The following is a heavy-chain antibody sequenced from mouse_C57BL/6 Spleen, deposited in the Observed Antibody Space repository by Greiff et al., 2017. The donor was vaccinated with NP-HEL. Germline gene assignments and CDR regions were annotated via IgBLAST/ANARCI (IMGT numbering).Heavy chain of an antibody. CDR3: ARWGGYYVDY. CDR1: GYTFANYW. J-gene: IGHJ2*01. D-gene: IGHD1-1*02. V-gene: IGHV1-69*01. CDR2: IDPSDSYT. Sequence: QVQLQQSGAELVMPGASVKLSCKASGYTFANYWIHWVKQRPGQGLEWIGEIDPSDSYTNYNQNFKGKSTLTVDTSSSTAYMQLSSLTSEDSSVYYCARWGGYYVDYWGQGTTLTVSS.